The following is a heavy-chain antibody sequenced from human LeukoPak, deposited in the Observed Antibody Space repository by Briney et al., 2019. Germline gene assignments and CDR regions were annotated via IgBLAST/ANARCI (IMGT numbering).Heavy chain of an antibody. D-gene: IGHD3-22*01. J-gene: IGHJ4*02. V-gene: IGHV4-59*01. CDR3: ARVGSSGYYFDY. CDR1: GGSISSYY. CDR2: IYYSGST. Sequence: SETLSLTCTVSGGSISSYYWSWIRQPPGKGLEWIGYIYYSGSTNYNPSLKSRVTISVDTSKNQFSLKLSSVTAADTAVYYCARVGSSGYYFDYWGQGTLVTVSS.